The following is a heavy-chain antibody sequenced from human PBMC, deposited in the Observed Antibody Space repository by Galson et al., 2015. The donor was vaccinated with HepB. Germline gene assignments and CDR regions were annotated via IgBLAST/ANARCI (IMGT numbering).Heavy chain of an antibody. CDR2: INSDGSST. D-gene: IGHD5-18*01. V-gene: IGHV3-74*01. Sequence: SLRLSCAASGFTFSSYWMHWVRQAPGKGLVWVSRINSDGSSTSYADSVKGRFTISRDNAKNTLYLQMNSLRAEDTAVYYCARDLAWVDTAMVTGEFDYWGQGTLVTVSS. J-gene: IGHJ4*02. CDR1: GFTFSSYW. CDR3: ARDLAWVDTAMVTGEFDY.